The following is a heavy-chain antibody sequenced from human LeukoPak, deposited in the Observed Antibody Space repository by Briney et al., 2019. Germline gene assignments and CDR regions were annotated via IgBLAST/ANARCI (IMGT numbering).Heavy chain of an antibody. J-gene: IGHJ2*01. CDR1: GGSISNYY. D-gene: IGHD3-3*01. V-gene: IGHV4-39*01. CDR2: IYYSGST. CDR3: ARRSAITIFGVVRHWYFDL. Sequence: SETLSLTCTVSGGSISNYYWGWIRLPPGKGMEWIGTIYYSGSTNYNPSLKSRLTISVHTSKNQFSMKLSSVTAADTAVYYCARRSAITIFGVVRHWYFDLWGRGTLVTVSS.